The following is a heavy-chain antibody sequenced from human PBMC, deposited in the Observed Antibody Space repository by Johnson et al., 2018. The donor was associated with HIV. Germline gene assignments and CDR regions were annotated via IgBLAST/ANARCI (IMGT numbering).Heavy chain of an antibody. CDR1: GFTFSSYA. J-gene: IGHJ3*02. CDR2: ISSSGSSR. CDR3: ARQTLRAFDI. D-gene: IGHD3-10*01. V-gene: IGHV3-48*01. Sequence: VQLVESGGNVVQPGRSLRLSCAASGFTFSSYAMHWVRQAPGKGLEWVSYISSSGSSRYYADSVKGRFTISRDNSKNTLYLQMIGLRAEDTAMYFCARQTLRAFDIWGQGTMVTVSS.